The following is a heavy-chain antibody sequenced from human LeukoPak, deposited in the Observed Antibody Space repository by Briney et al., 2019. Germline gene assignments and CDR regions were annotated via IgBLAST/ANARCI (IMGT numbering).Heavy chain of an antibody. Sequence: GGSLRLSCATSQFNFNKFGMTWVRQAPGKGLEWVSSISGNGGSTQYADFVRGRFAISRDNSKNTLYLQMNSLRAEDTAVYYCARHEDSSTWWFDYWGQGTLVTVSS. CDR3: ARHEDSSTWWFDY. V-gene: IGHV3-23*01. CDR2: ISGNGGST. D-gene: IGHD6-13*01. CDR1: QFNFNKFG. J-gene: IGHJ4*02.